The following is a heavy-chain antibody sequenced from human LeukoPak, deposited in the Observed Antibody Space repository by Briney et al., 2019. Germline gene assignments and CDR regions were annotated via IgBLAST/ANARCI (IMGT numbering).Heavy chain of an antibody. CDR1: GYTFTGYY. D-gene: IGHD2-15*01. CDR2: IIPIFGTA. V-gene: IGHV1-69*13. CDR3: AREPIVVVVAATRWFDP. J-gene: IGHJ5*02. Sequence: SVKVSCKASGYTFTGYYMHWVRQAPGQGLEWMGGIIPIFGTANYAQKFQGRVTITADESTSTAYMELSSLRSEDTAVYYCAREPIVVVVAATRWFDPWGQGTLVTVSS.